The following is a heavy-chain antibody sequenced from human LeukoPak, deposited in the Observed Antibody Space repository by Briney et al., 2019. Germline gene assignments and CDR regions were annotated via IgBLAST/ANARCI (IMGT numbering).Heavy chain of an antibody. V-gene: IGHV3-48*01. CDR3: ARDLRYCSGGSCYSGYFDL. CDR1: GFIFSEYS. J-gene: IGHJ2*01. Sequence: GGSLRLSCAASGFIFSEYSMNWVRQAPGKGLEWLSYISRGSGTIYYADSVKGRFTISRDNAENSLYLQMNSLRAGDTAVYYCARDLRYCSGGSCYSGYFDLWGRGTLVTVSS. CDR2: ISRGSGTI. D-gene: IGHD2-15*01.